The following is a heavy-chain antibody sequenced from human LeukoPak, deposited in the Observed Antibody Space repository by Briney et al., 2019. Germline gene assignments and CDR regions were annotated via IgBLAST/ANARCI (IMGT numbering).Heavy chain of an antibody. CDR1: GGSISSYY. V-gene: IGHV4-59*01. CDR2: IYYSGST. D-gene: IGHD3-10*01. J-gene: IGHJ4*02. CDR3: ARVAGLFGVQYYFDY. Sequence: SETLSLTCTVSGGSISSYYWSWIRQPPGKGLEWIGYIYYSGSTNYNPSLKSRVTISVDTSKNQFSLKLSSVTAADTSVYYCARVAGLFGVQYYFDYWGQGTLVTVSS.